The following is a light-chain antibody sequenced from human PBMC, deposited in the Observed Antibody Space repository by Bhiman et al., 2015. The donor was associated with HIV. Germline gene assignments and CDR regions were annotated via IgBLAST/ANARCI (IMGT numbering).Light chain of an antibody. CDR2: EVS. V-gene: IGLV2-8*01. J-gene: IGLJ1*01. CDR1: SSDVGGYNY. CDR3: QAWHRTTPGNV. Sequence: QSALTQPPSASGSPGQSVSISCTGTSSDVGGYNYVSWFQQHPGKAPKLMIYEVSKRPSGVPDRFSGSKSGNTASLTVRGTQAMDEADYYCQAWHRTTPGNVFGTGTRLNVL.